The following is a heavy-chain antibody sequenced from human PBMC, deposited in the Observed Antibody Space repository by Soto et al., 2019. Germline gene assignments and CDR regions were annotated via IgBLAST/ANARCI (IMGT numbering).Heavy chain of an antibody. D-gene: IGHD6-13*01. J-gene: IGHJ6*02. V-gene: IGHV3-23*01. CDR2: ISGSGGRS. CDR1: GFAFSTYA. CDR3: AKVTKRAAAGRYEYYKYGMDV. Sequence: EVQLLESGGALEHPGGSLRLSCAAAGFAFSTYAMPWVRQAPGKGLEWVSVISGSGGRSYYAASVKGRVTISRDNSKNTLFLQMNGLRAEDTAAYYCAKVTKRAAAGRYEYYKYGMDVWGQGTTVTAAS.